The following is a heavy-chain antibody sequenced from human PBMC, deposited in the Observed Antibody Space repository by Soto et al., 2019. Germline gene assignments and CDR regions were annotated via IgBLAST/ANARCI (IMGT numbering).Heavy chain of an antibody. CDR2: TYYRSKWYN. J-gene: IGHJ3*02. D-gene: IGHD4-17*01. CDR3: ARERYGDYGRGTFDI. V-gene: IGHV6-1*01. CDR1: GDSVSNNSTA. Sequence: PSQTLPLTCAISGDSVSNNSTAWNWIRQSPSRGLEWLGRTYYRSKWYNDYAVSVKSRVIISPDTSKNQFSLQLNSVTPEDTAVYYCARERYGDYGRGTFDISGQRTMVTVS.